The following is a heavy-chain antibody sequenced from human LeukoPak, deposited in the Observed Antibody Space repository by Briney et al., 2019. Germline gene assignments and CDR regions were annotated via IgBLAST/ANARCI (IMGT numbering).Heavy chain of an antibody. J-gene: IGHJ6*03. CDR1: GGSISSSSYY. D-gene: IGHD3-10*01. Sequence: PSETLSLTCTVSGGSISSSSYYWGWIRQPPGKGLEWIGSIYYSGSTYYNPSLKSRVTISVDTSKNQFSLKLSSVTAADTAVYYCATENYYGSGSYYNFYYYYYMDVWGKGTTVTISS. V-gene: IGHV4-39*02. CDR3: ATENYYGSGSYYNFYYYYYMDV. CDR2: IYYSGST.